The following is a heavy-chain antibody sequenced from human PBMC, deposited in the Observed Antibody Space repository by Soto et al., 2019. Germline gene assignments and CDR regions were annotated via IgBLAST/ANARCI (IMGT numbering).Heavy chain of an antibody. CDR3: AASIFYYGMDV. J-gene: IGHJ6*02. Sequence: PGESLKISCKGSGYTFTNYWIGWVRQMPGKGLEWMGIIYPGDSDTKYNPSFQGQVTISADKSIPTTYLRWTSLKASDTAIYYCAASIFYYGMDVWGQGTTVTVSS. CDR2: IYPGDSDT. CDR1: GYTFTNYW. V-gene: IGHV5-51*01.